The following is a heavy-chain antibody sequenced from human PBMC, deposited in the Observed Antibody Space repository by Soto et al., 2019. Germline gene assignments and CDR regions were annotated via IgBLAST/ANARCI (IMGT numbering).Heavy chain of an antibody. V-gene: IGHV2-26*01. CDR3: ARILFGRSVAGGYFYMDV. J-gene: IGHJ6*03. Sequence: HVTLKESGPVLVKPTETLTLTCTVSGFSLSTGKVGVSWIRQPPGKALEWLAHIFSNDEKSYRTSLKSRLTLSEDTSKSQVVLTMTNVDPVDTATYYCARILFGRSVAGGYFYMDVWGKGTTVTVSS. D-gene: IGHD6-19*01. CDR1: GFSLSTGKVG. CDR2: IFSNDEK.